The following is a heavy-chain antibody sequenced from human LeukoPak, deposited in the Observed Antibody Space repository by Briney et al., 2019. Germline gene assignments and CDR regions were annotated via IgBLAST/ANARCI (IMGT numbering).Heavy chain of an antibody. CDR3: ASSPLISSGWLGFDY. CDR2: IYYSGST. V-gene: IGHV4-59*01. Sequence: SETLSLTCTVSGGSISSYYWSWIRQPPGKGLEWIGYIYYSGSTNYNPSLKSRVTISVDTSKNQFSLKLSSVTAADTAVYYCASSPLISSGWLGFDYWGQGTLVTVSS. CDR1: GGSISSYY. J-gene: IGHJ4*02. D-gene: IGHD6-19*01.